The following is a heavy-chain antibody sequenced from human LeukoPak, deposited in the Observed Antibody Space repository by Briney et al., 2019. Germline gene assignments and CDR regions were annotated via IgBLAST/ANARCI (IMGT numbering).Heavy chain of an antibody. V-gene: IGHV3-7*03. CDR2: IKQDGSEK. CDR1: GFTFSSYW. J-gene: IGHJ4*02. D-gene: IGHD5-18*01. CDR3: AKGNGYSYGRYYFDY. Sequence: PGGSLRLSCAASGFTFSSYWMTWVRQAPGKGLEWVANIKQDGSEKYYVDSVKGRFTISRDNAKSTLYLQVNSLRAEDTAVYYCAKGNGYSYGRYYFDYWGQGTLVTVSS.